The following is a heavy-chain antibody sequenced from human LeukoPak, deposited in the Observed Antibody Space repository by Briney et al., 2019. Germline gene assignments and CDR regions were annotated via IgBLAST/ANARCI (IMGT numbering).Heavy chain of an antibody. CDR3: VYGGGYFQH. V-gene: IGHV3-21*01. Sequence: PGGSLRLSCAASGFTFSSYSMDWVRQAPGKGLEWVSSISSSSNNIYYADSGKGRFTISRDNGKNSLYLLMNSLRAEDTAVYYCVYGGGYFQHWGQGTLATVSS. J-gene: IGHJ1*01. CDR1: GFTFSSYS. D-gene: IGHD4-23*01. CDR2: ISSSSNNI.